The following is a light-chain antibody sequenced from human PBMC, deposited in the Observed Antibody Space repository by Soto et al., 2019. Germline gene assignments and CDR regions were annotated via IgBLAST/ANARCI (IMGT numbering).Light chain of an antibody. CDR1: QSVSSTY. CDR3: QQYGSSPIT. Sequence: EIVLTQSPGTLSLSPGERATLSCRASQSVSSTYLAWYQQKPGQTPRLLIYEASTRATGTPDRFSGSGSATDFTLTISRLEPEDFAVYYCQQYGSSPITFGQGTRLEI. CDR2: EAS. V-gene: IGKV3-20*01. J-gene: IGKJ5*01.